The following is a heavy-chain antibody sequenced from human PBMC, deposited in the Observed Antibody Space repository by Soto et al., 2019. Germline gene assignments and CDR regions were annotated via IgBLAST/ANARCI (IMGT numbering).Heavy chain of an antibody. CDR3: AHRVPYSSYWYVGWFDT. V-gene: IGHV2-5*02. J-gene: IGHJ5*02. D-gene: IGHD2-21*01. CDR1: GFSLSTSGVG. Sequence: QITLKESGPTLVEPTQTLTLTCSFSGFSLSTSGVGVGWLRQAPGKALEYLGIIYWDNDRRYHPSLKKRLTLTKHTSKNQVILTMTYMEHVDTAAYYFAHRVPYSSYWYVGWFDTWGQGTLVTVS. CDR2: IYWDNDR.